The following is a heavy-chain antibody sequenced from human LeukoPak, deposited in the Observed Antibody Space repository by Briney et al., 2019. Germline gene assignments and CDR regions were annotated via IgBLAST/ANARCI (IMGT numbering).Heavy chain of an antibody. CDR2: IRFDATNK. CDR3: ARVGGVDTAMVDY. V-gene: IGHV3-30*02. CDR1: GFIFSGSS. D-gene: IGHD5-18*01. Sequence: GGSLRLSCAASGFIFSGSSMHWVRQAPGKGLEWVCFIRFDATNKYYADSVKGRFTISRDNAKNSLYLQMNSLRAEDTAVYYCARVGGVDTAMVDYWGQGTLVTVSS. J-gene: IGHJ4*02.